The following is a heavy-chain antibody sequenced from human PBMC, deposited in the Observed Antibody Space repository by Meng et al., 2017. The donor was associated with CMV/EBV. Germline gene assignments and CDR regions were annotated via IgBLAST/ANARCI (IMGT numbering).Heavy chain of an antibody. D-gene: IGHD4-17*01. CDR2: IKNDGSER. CDR1: GLPISNYW. J-gene: IGHJ4*02. CDR3: RLGHYSQD. V-gene: IGHV3-7*02. Sequence: VLLVEYGGGLVQPGGSLRLSCAAPGLPISNYWMSWVRQAPGKGLEWVANIKNDGSERYYVDSVKGRFSISRDNADNSLYLQMNNLRAEDTAVYYCRLGHYSQDWGQGTLVTVSS.